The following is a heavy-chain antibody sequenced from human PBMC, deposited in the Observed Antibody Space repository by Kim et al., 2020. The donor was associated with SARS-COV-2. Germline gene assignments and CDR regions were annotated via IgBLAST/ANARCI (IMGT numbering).Heavy chain of an antibody. CDR3: ARVGYDYVWGSYREYYYYYAMDV. CDR1: GFTFSDYY. CDR2: ISSSSSYT. J-gene: IGHJ6*02. D-gene: IGHD3-16*02. V-gene: IGHV3-11*05. Sequence: GGSLRLSCAASGFTFSDYYMSWIRQAPGKGLEWVSYISSSSSYTNYADSVKGRFTIFRDNAKNSLYLQMNSLRAEDTAVYYCARVGYDYVWGSYREYYYYYAMDVWSQGTTVTAS.